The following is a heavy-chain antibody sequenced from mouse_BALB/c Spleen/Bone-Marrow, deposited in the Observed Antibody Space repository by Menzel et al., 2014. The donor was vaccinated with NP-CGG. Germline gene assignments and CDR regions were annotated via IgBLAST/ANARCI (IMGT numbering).Heavy chain of an antibody. J-gene: IGHJ2*01. D-gene: IGHD2-14*01. CDR1: GYTFTSYY. V-gene: IGHV1S81*02. CDR3: ARHHRYAYYFDY. Sequence: VHLVESGAELVKPGASVKLSCKASGYTFTSYYMYWVKQRPGQGLEWIGEINPSNGGTNFNEKFKGKATLTVDTSSSTAYVDLSSLTSEDSAVYYCARHHRYAYYFDYWGQGTTLTVSS. CDR2: INPSNGGT.